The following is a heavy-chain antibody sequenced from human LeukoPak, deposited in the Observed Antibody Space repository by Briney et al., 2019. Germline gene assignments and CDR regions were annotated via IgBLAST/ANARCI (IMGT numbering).Heavy chain of an antibody. D-gene: IGHD4/OR15-4a*01. Sequence: GASVKVSCKASGYTFTSYGISWVRQAPGQGLEWMGWISAYNGNTNYAQNLQGRVTMTTDTSTSTAYMELRSLRSDDTAVYYCARDFIGANYYYAMDVRGKGTTVTVSS. CDR1: GYTFTSYG. V-gene: IGHV1-18*04. J-gene: IGHJ6*04. CDR3: ARDFIGANYYYAMDV. CDR2: ISAYNGNT.